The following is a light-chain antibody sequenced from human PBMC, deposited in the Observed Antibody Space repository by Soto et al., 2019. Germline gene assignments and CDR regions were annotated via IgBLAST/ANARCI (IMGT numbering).Light chain of an antibody. V-gene: IGKV4-1*01. CDR3: QQYESTPPT. Sequence: DIVMTQSPDSLAVSLGERATINCKSSQSVLYSSNNKNYLAWYQQSPGQPPKLLIYWASTRESGVPDQFSGSGSGTDFTLTITSLQAEDVAVYYCQQYESTPPTFGQGTKLEIK. J-gene: IGKJ2*01. CDR1: QSVLYSSNNKNY. CDR2: WAS.